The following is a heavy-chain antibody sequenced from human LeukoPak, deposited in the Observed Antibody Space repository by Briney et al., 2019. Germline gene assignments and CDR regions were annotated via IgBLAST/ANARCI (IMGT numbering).Heavy chain of an antibody. J-gene: IGHJ5*02. CDR2: IIPIFGTA. CDR3: ARGPTQQYQLLVWFDP. Sequence: VASVKVSCKASGGTFSSYAISWVRQAPGQGLEWMGGIIPIFGTANYAQEFQGRVTITADESTSTAYMELSSLRSEDTAVYYRARGPTQQYQLLVWFDPWGQGTLVTVSS. CDR1: GGTFSSYA. D-gene: IGHD2-2*01. V-gene: IGHV1-69*13.